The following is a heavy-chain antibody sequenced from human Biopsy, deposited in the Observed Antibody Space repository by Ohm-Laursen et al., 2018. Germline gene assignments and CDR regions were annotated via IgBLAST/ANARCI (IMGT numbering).Heavy chain of an antibody. Sequence: SETLSLTCSVSGSSIRTFDYYWGWVRQPPGQGLEWIGCVFYSGTTYYNPSLKRRVTISQDESNNQLSLTLTSVTARDTADYYCARIYYGGWGSSDYFFDVWGHGTPVTVSS. V-gene: IGHV4-39*01. CDR1: GSSIRTFDYY. CDR2: VFYSGTT. J-gene: IGHJ4*01. CDR3: ARIYYGGWGSSDYFFDV. D-gene: IGHD3-10*01.